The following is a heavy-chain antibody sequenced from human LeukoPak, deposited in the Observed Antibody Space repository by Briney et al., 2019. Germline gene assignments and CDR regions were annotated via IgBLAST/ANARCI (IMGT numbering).Heavy chain of an antibody. J-gene: IGHJ4*02. CDR3: VRGAQSIAAGIIDY. CDR2: ISYDGSNK. CDR1: GFTFSSFA. V-gene: IGHV3-30-3*01. Sequence: GSLRLSCAASGFTFSSFAVHWVRQAPGKGLEWVAVISYDGSNKYYADSVKGRFTISRDNSKNTLYLQMNSLRTEDTAVYYCVRGAQSIAAGIIDYWGQGTLVTVSS. D-gene: IGHD6-13*01.